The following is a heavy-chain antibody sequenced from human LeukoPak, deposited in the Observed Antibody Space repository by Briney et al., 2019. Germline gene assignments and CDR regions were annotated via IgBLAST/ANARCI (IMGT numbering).Heavy chain of an antibody. J-gene: IGHJ3*02. CDR1: GYTFTSYY. CDR2: INPSGGST. V-gene: IGHV1-46*01. D-gene: IGHD1-26*01. CDR3: AREGAQWELLSRAFDI. Sequence: GASVKVSCKASGYTFTSYYMHWVRQAPGQGLEWMGIINPSGGSTSYAQKFQGRVTMTRDMSTSTVYMELSSLRSEDTAVYYCAREGAQWELLSRAFDIWGQGTMVSVSS.